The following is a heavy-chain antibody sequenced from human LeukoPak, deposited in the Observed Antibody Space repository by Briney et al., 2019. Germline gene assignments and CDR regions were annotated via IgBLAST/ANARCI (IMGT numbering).Heavy chain of an antibody. CDR1: GGSFSGYY. J-gene: IGHJ4*02. D-gene: IGHD6-6*01. V-gene: IGHV4-34*01. Sequence: PSETLSPTCAVYGGSFSGYYWSWIRQPPGKGLEWIGEINHSGSTNYNPSLKSRVTISVDTSKNQFSLKLSSVTAADTAVYYCARGLGHSSSEDFDYWGQGTLVTVSS. CDR3: ARGLGHSSSEDFDY. CDR2: INHSGST.